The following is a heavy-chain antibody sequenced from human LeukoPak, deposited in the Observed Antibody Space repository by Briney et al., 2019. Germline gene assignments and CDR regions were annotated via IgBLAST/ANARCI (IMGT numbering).Heavy chain of an antibody. V-gene: IGHV3-23*01. CDR3: AKPPYSSSWYYFDY. CDR1: GSTFSSYA. D-gene: IGHD6-13*01. J-gene: IGHJ4*02. Sequence: GGSLRLSCAASGSTFSSYAMSRVRQAPGKGLEWVSAISGSGGSTYYADSVKGRFTISRDNSKNTLYLQMNSLRAEDTAVYYCAKPPYSSSWYYFDYWGQGTLVTVSS. CDR2: ISGSGGST.